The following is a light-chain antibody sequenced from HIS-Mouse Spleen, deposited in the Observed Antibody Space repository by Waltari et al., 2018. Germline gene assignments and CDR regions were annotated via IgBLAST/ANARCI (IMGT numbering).Light chain of an antibody. J-gene: IGKJ1*01. CDR1: QGISSY. CDR2: AAS. V-gene: IGKV1-9*01. CDR3: QQLNSYTPT. Sequence: DIQLTQSPSFLSASVGDRVTITCRASQGISSYLAWYQQKPGKAPKLLIYAASTLRSGVPSRFSGSGSGTEFTLTISSLQPEDFATYYCQQLNSYTPTFGQGTKVEIK.